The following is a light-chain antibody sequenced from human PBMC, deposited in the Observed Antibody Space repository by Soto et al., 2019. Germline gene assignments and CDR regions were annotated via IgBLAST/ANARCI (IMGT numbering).Light chain of an antibody. V-gene: IGKV3-11*01. CDR2: DAS. CDR1: QSVSSY. Sequence: EIVLTQSPATLSLSPGESATLSCRASQSVSSYLAWYQQKPGQAPRLLIYDASNMATGIPARFSGSGSGTVFTLTISSLEPEDFAVYYCQQRSNWPPYTFGQGTKLEIK. J-gene: IGKJ2*01. CDR3: QQRSNWPPYT.